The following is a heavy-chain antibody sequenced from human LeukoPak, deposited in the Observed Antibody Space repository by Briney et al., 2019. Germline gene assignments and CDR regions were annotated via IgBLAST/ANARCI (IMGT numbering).Heavy chain of an antibody. D-gene: IGHD4-11*01. CDR1: GFTFSSYG. J-gene: IGHJ4*02. Sequence: PGGSLRLSCAASGFTFSSYGMHWVRQAPGKGLEWVAVISYDGSNKYYADSVKGRFTISRDNSKNTLYLQMNSLRAEDTAVYYCANPRGLQDYWGQGTLVTVSS. CDR2: ISYDGSNK. V-gene: IGHV3-30*18. CDR3: ANPRGLQDY.